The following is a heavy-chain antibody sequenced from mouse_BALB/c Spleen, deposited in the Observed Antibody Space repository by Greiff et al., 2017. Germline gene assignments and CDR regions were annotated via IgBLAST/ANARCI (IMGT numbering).Heavy chain of an antibody. Sequence: EVKLVESGGGLVQPGGSRKLSCAASGFTFSSFGMHWVRQAPEKGLEWVAYISSGSSTIYYADTVKGRFTISRDNPKNTLFLQMTSLRSEDTAMYYCAREGYYGAMDYWGQGTSVNVSS. D-gene: IGHD1-1*01. J-gene: IGHJ4*01. CDR2: ISSGSSTI. CDR3: AREGYYGAMDY. V-gene: IGHV5-17*02. CDR1: GFTFSSFG.